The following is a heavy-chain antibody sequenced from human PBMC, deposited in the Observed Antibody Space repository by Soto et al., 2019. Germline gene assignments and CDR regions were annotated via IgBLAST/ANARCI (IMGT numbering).Heavy chain of an antibody. CDR2: IIPMYGVT. CDR1: GGAFTTYG. V-gene: IGHV1-69*01. CDR3: ARLPDCSGGTCYQFDY. J-gene: IGHJ4*02. Sequence: QVQLVQSGAEVKKPGSSVKVSCKASGGAFTTYGFSWVKQAPGQGPEWMGEIIPMYGVTNYAQSFQGRVTITSDESSNTRYIEIIGLRSEHTVVYYCARLPDCSGGTCYQFDYWGQGTLVTV. D-gene: IGHD2-15*01.